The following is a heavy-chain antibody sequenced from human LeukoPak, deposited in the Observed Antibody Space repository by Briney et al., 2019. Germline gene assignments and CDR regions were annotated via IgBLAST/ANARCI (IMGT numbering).Heavy chain of an antibody. D-gene: IGHD3-22*01. CDR3: ARDLSPNDSSGYYYRLDY. CDR2: IIPIFGTA. Sequence: ASVKVSCKASGGTFSSYAISWVRQAPGQGLEWMGGIIPIFGTANYAQKFQGRVTITADESTSTAYMELSSLRSEDTAVYYCARDLSPNDSSGYYYRLDYWGQGTLVTVSS. V-gene: IGHV1-69*13. J-gene: IGHJ4*02. CDR1: GGTFSSYA.